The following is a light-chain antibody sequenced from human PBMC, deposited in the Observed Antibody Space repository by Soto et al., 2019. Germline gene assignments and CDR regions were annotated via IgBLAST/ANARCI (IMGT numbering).Light chain of an antibody. J-gene: IGKJ1*01. CDR1: QSVSSY. Sequence: TQSAVTLSLSPAEKATLPRRATQSVSSYLAWYQQKPGQAPRLLIYDASNRATGIPARFSGSGSGTDFTLTISSLEPEDFAVYYCQQRSNWPWTFGQGTKVDIK. CDR3: QQRSNWPWT. CDR2: DAS. V-gene: IGKV3-11*01.